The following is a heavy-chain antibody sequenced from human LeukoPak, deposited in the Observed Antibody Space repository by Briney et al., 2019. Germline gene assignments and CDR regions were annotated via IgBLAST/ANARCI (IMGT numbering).Heavy chain of an antibody. V-gene: IGHV1-69*13. Sequence: ASVKVSCKASGYTFTGYYVHWVRQAPGQGLEWMGGIIPIFGTANYAQKFQGRVTITADESTSTAYMELSSLRSEDTAVYYCARVFYYDSRIGYYHYYMDVWGKGTTVTVSS. CDR3: ARVFYYDSRIGYYHYYMDV. D-gene: IGHD3-3*01. CDR2: IIPIFGTA. CDR1: GYTFTGYY. J-gene: IGHJ6*03.